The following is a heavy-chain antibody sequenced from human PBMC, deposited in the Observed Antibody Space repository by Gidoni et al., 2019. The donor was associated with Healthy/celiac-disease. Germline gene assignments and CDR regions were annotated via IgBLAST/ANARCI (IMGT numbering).Heavy chain of an antibody. CDR2: INPNSGGT. J-gene: IGHJ4*02. Sequence: QVQLVQSGAEVKKPGASVKVSCKASGYTFTANYMYWVRQAPGQGLEWMGWINPNSGGTNYAQKFQDRVTMTRDTSTTTAYMGLSRLRSDDTAMYYCARGRSGWPPGKFDYWGQGTLVTVSS. V-gene: IGHV1-2*02. CDR1: GYTFTANY. CDR3: ARGRSGWPPGKFDY. D-gene: IGHD1-1*01.